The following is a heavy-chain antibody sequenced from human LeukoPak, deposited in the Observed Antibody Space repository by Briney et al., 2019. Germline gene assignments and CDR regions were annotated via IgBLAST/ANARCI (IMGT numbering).Heavy chain of an antibody. CDR1: AFTFNTFDNFA. D-gene: IGHD2-15*01. CDR2: ISGSGGST. J-gene: IGHJ3*02. CDR3: AKDRIWTVLGAFDI. Sequence: PGGSLRLSCSVSAFTFNTFDNFAMNWVRQAPGKGLEWVSAISGSGGSTYYADSVKGRLTISRDNSKNTLYLQMNSLRAEDTAVYYCAKDRIWTVLGAFDIWGQGTMVTVSS. V-gene: IGHV3-23*01.